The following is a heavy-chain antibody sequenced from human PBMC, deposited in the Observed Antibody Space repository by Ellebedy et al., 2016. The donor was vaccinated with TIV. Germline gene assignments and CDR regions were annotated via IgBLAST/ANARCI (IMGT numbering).Heavy chain of an antibody. V-gene: IGHV3-23*01. D-gene: IGHD3-22*01. Sequence: GESLKISCAAYGFTFSSYAMSWVRQAPGKGLEWVSTISNTGSRTYDADSVEGRFIISRDNSKKTLYLQMNSLRAEDTAVYYCAKGRGGGSDSSAPRYYFDYWGLGTLVTVSS. CDR2: ISNTGSRT. CDR3: AKGRGGGSDSSAPRYYFDY. CDR1: GFTFSSYA. J-gene: IGHJ4*02.